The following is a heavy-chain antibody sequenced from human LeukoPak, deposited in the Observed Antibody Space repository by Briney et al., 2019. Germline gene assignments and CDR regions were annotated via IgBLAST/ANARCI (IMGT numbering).Heavy chain of an antibody. CDR1: GFTFSSYS. Sequence: GGSLRLSCAASGFTFSSYSMNWVRQAPGKGREWVSSISSSSSYRYYADSVKGRFTISRDNAKNSLYLQMNSLRAEDTAVYYCARDLSSVYATNWFDPWGQGTLVTVSS. D-gene: IGHD2-8*01. V-gene: IGHV3-21*01. CDR3: ARDLSSVYATNWFDP. J-gene: IGHJ5*02. CDR2: ISSSSSYR.